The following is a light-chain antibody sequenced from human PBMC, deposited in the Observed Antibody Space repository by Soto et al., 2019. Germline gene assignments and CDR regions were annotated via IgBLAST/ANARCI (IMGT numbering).Light chain of an antibody. CDR2: DAS. CDR3: QQYSSSPIT. CDR1: QSVSGK. Sequence: EIVMTQSPVTLSVSPGERATLSCRASQSVSGKLACYQQKPGQAPRLLIYDASTRATGIPARFSGSGSGTDFTLTISDVQPEDFAVYYCQQYSSSPITFGQGTRLEIK. V-gene: IGKV3-15*01. J-gene: IGKJ5*01.